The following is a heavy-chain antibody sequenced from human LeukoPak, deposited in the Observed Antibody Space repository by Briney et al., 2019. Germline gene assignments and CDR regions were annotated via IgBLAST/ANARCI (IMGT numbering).Heavy chain of an antibody. J-gene: IGHJ5*02. D-gene: IGHD3-3*01. CDR2: IYYTGST. V-gene: IGHV4-39*01. CDR3: ARADAIFRVVIRSQRFDP. Sequence: PSETLSLTCSVSGGSIRSSSYFWAWIRQPPGKGLEWIGNIYYTGSTYSNVPLRSRVAISVDTSKNQFSLRLSSVTAADTAVYYCARADAIFRVVIRSQRFDPWGQGTLVTVSS. CDR1: GGSIRSSSYF.